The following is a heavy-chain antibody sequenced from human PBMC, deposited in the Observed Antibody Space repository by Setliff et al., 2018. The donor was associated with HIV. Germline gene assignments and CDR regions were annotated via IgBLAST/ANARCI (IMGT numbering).Heavy chain of an antibody. J-gene: IGHJ6*03. CDR2: INHSGST. D-gene: IGHD3-22*01. CDR3: ARKSRYSDTSGYFKHYIYYYLDV. CDR1: GGSFSGYS. Sequence: SETLSLTCAVYGGSFSGYSWTWIRQPPGKGPEWIGEINHSGSTKYNPSLKNRVTMSVDTSKNQFSLRVTSVTAADSSIFYCARKSRYSDTSGYFKHYIYYYLDVWGKETTVTVSS. V-gene: IGHV4-34*01.